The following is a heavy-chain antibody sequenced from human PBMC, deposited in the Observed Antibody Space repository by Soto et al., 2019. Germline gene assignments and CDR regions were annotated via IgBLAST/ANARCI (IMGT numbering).Heavy chain of an antibody. CDR1: GFTFSNAW. Sequence: GSLRLSCAASGFTFSNAWMNWVRQAPGKGLEWGGRIKNKKESGTTDYAAPVKGRFTISRDDSKNTLYLQMNSLKTEDTAVYYCTTDLRATGNDYWGQGTLVTVSS. D-gene: IGHD1-26*01. CDR3: TTDLRATGNDY. J-gene: IGHJ4*02. V-gene: IGHV3-15*07. CDR2: IKNKKESGTT.